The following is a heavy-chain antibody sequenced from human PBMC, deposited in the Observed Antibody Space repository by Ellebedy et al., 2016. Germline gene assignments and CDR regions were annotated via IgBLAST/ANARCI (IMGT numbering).Heavy chain of an antibody. D-gene: IGHD3-22*01. CDR3: ARSEMIVVGNGMDV. J-gene: IGHJ6*02. CDR1: GFTFSTYE. Sequence: GESLKISCAASGFTFSTYEMHWVRQPTGKGLEWVSAIGTAGNTFYADSVKGRFTISRDNSKNTLYLQMNSLRVEDSAVYYCARSEMIVVGNGMDVWGQGTTVTVSS. V-gene: IGHV3-13*01. CDR2: IGTAGNT.